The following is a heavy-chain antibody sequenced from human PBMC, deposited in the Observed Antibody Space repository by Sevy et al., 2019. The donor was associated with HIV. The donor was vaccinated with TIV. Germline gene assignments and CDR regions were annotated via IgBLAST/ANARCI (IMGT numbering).Heavy chain of an antibody. CDR2: IYHSGST. J-gene: IGHJ4*02. CDR1: GGSISSNNW. V-gene: IGHV4-4*02. CDR3: ARGVGGYCSSTSCHVDY. Sequence: SETLSLTCAVSGGSISSNNWWNWVRQTPGKGLERIGEIYHSGSTNRNPSLRSRVTISVDKSKNQFSLKLSSVTAADTAVYYCARGVGGYCSSTSCHVDYWGQGTLVTVSS. D-gene: IGHD2-2*03.